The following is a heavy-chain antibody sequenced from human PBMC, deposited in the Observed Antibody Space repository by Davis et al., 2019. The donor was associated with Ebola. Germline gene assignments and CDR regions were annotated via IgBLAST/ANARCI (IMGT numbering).Heavy chain of an antibody. CDR2: ISYDGSNK. CDR1: GFTFSSYA. V-gene: IGHV3-30-3*01. Sequence: GESLKISCAASGFTFSSYAMHWVRQAPGKGLEWVAVISYDGSNKYYAGSVKGRFTISRDNSRNTLYLQMNSLRAEDTAVYYCAKAPVRFLEWFTTDYWGQGTLVTVSS. D-gene: IGHD3-3*01. J-gene: IGHJ4*02. CDR3: AKAPVRFLEWFTTDY.